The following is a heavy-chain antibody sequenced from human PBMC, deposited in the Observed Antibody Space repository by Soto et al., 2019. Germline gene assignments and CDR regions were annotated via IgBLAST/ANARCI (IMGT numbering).Heavy chain of an antibody. Sequence: SETLSLTCAVSGGSTSSSNWWSWVRQPPGKGLEWIGEVYHSGSTNYNPSLESRVIISIDKSKNQFSLKLSSVTAADTAVYYCARVGYCSAGTCYPQYYGMDIWGQGTTVTVSS. J-gene: IGHJ6*02. CDR1: GGSTSSSNW. V-gene: IGHV4-4*02. CDR2: VYHSGST. CDR3: ARVGYCSAGTCYPQYYGMDI. D-gene: IGHD2-15*01.